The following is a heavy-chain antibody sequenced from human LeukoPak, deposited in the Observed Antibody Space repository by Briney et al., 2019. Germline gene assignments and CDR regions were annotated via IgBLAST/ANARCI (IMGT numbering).Heavy chain of an antibody. V-gene: IGHV3-48*01. D-gene: IGHD5-24*01. CDR1: GFTFSSYS. CDR2: ISSSSSTI. Sequence: PGGSLRLSCAASGFTFSSYSMNWVRQAPGKGLEWVSYISSSSSTIYYADSVKGRFTISRDNAKNSLYLQMNSLRAEDTAVYYCARKMATIDWYFDLWGRGTLVTVSS. CDR3: ARKMATIDWYFDL. J-gene: IGHJ2*01.